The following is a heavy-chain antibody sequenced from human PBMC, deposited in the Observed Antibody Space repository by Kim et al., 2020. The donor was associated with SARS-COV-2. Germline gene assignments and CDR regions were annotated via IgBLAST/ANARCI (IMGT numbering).Heavy chain of an antibody. J-gene: IGHJ3*02. D-gene: IGHD3-9*01. CDR1: GGSFSGYY. CDR2: INHSGST. Sequence: SETLSLTCAVYGGSFSGYYWSWIRQPPGKGLEWIGEINHSGSTNYNPSLKSRVTISVDTPKNQFSLKLSSVTAADTAVYYCARGRTVLRYFDWSKVDAFDIWGQGTMVTVSS. V-gene: IGHV4-34*01. CDR3: ARGRTVLRYFDWSKVDAFDI.